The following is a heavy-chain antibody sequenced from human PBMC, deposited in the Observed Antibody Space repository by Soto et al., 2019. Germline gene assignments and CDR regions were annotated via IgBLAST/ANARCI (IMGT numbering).Heavy chain of an antibody. CDR2: IIDSGGST. J-gene: IGHJ6*02. CDR1: GFTFSTWA. CDR3: AKGRSYYYYYGVDV. Sequence: VGSLRLSCAASGFTFSTWAMGWFRQVPGKGLEWVSDIIDSGGSTYYADSVKGRFTISRDNSKSTLYLQMNSLRAEDTALYYCAKGRSYYYYYGVDVWGQGTTVTVSS. V-gene: IGHV3-23*01.